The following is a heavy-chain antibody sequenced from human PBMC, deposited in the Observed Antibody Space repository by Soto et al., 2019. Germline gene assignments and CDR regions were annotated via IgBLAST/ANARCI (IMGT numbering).Heavy chain of an antibody. J-gene: IGHJ5*02. CDR1: GFTFSSYG. CDR3: ARGGAYYYGSGSLYWFDP. Sequence: GGSLRLSCAASGFTFSSYGMHWVRQAPGKGLEWVAVIWYDGSNKYYADSVKGRFTISRDNSKNTLYLQMNSLRAEDTAVYYCARGGAYYYGSGSLYWFDPWGQGTRVTVSS. V-gene: IGHV3-33*01. CDR2: IWYDGSNK. D-gene: IGHD3-10*01.